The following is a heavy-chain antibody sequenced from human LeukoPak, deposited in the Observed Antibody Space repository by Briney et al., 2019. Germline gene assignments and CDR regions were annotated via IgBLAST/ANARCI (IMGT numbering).Heavy chain of an antibody. CDR3: ASQTSGATYFRS. D-gene: IGHD3-9*01. Sequence: SETLSLTCTVSGGSISRYYWSWVRQPAGKGLQWIGRVHTTGGTHYNPSLESRVSVSLDTSKNQFSLTVSSVIAADTAVYYCASQTSGATYFRSWGQGILVTVSS. V-gene: IGHV4-4*07. J-gene: IGHJ5*02. CDR2: VHTTGGT. CDR1: GGSISRYY.